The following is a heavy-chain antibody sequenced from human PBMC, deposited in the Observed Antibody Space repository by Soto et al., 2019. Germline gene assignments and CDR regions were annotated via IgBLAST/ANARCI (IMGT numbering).Heavy chain of an antibody. CDR3: VRVHLGAPTRYFDY. V-gene: IGHV3-72*01. J-gene: IGHJ4*02. CDR2: VRNKANSYST. Sequence: EVQLVESGGGLVQPGGSLRLSCAASGFTFSDLYMDWVRQTPGKGLEWVGRVRNKANSYSTQYAASVKGRFTVSRDDSENSVFLQMNSLKSDDTAVYYCVRVHLGAPTRYFDYWGQGTLVTVSS. CDR1: GFTFSDLY.